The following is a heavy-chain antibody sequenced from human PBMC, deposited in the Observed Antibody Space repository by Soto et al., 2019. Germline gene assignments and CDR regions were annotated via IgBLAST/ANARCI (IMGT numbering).Heavy chain of an antibody. J-gene: IGHJ4*02. Sequence: PGGSLRLSCTASGFTFRNYNMNWVRQAPGKGLEWVSSISTGGAYMFYADSVKGRFTISRDNAQNSLFLQIDSPRAEDTAVYYCARDIASPGGDYFDSWGQGTLVTSP. CDR3: ARDIASPGGDYFDS. CDR1: GFTFRNYN. CDR2: ISTGGAYM. D-gene: IGHD2-21*01. V-gene: IGHV3-21*06.